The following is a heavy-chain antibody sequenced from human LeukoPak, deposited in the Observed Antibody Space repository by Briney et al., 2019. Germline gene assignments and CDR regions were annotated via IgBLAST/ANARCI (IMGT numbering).Heavy chain of an antibody. CDR2: IIPILGIA. CDR1: GGTFSSYT. J-gene: IGHJ1*01. D-gene: IGHD3-22*01. V-gene: IGHV1-69*02. Sequence: GSSVKVSCKASGGTFSSYTISWVRQAPGQGLEWMGRIIPILGIANYAQKFQGRVTMTEDTSKDTAYMELSSLRSEDTAVYYCATVSGSEDYDTSGYQLYFQHWGQGTLVTVSS. CDR3: ATVSGSEDYDTSGYQLYFQH.